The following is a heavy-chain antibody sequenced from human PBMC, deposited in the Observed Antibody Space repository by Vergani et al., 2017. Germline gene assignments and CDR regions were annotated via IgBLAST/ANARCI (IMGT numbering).Heavy chain of an antibody. D-gene: IGHD4-23*01. CDR2: IYYSGST. CDR3: ARTTVVRYFDL. J-gene: IGHJ2*01. Sequence: QVQLQESGPGLVKPSETLSLTCTVSGGSISSYYWSWIRQPPGKGLEWIGYIYYSGSTNYNPSLKSRFTISVDTSKNQCSLKLSYVTAADTAVYYCARTTVVRYFDLWGRGTLVTVSS. V-gene: IGHV4-59*08. CDR1: GGSISSYY.